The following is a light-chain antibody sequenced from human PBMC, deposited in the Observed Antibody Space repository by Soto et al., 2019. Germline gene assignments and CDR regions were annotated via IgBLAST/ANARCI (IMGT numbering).Light chain of an antibody. CDR3: HKYNSSLPWT. CDR1: QGVSNY. V-gene: IGKV1-27*01. CDR2: AAS. Sequence: DIQMTQSPSSLSASVGDRVTISCRASQGVSNYLAWYQQKPGKVPKLLIYAASTLQSGVPSRFSGSGSGTDFTLTISSLQPEDYATYYCHKYNSSLPWTFGQGTKVDIK. J-gene: IGKJ1*01.